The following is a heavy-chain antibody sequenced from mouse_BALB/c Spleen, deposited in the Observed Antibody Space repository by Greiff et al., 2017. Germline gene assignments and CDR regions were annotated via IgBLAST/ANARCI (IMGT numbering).Heavy chain of an antibody. CDR2: IYPGNGDT. CDR1: GYTFTSYN. D-gene: IGHD1-1*01. Sequence: QVQLQQPGAELVKPGASVKMSCKASGYTFTSYNMHWVKQTPGQGLEWIGAIYPGNGDTSYNQKFKGKATLTADKSSSTAYMQLSSLTSEDSAVYYCALLRFSAWFAYWGQGTLVTVSA. CDR3: ALLRFSAWFAY. J-gene: IGHJ3*01. V-gene: IGHV1-12*01.